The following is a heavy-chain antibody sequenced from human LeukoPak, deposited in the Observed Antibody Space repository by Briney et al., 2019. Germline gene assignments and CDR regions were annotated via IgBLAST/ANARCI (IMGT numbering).Heavy chain of an antibody. CDR2: INPNSGGT. CDR1: GYTFTGYY. Sequence: ASVKVSCKASGYTFTGYYMHWVRQATGQGREWMGRINPNSGGTNYAQKFQGRVTMTRDTSISTAYMELSRLRSDDTAVYYCARVAAYCGGDCYLYWGQGTLVTVSS. J-gene: IGHJ4*02. D-gene: IGHD2-21*02. CDR3: ARVAAYCGGDCYLY. V-gene: IGHV1-2*06.